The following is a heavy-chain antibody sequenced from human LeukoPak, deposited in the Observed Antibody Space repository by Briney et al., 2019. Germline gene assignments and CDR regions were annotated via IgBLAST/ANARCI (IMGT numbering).Heavy chain of an antibody. Sequence: GGSLRLSCSASGFTFSAYTMHWVRQAPGKGLESVSAISSNGALTYYADSVKGRFTISRDNSKNTLYLQMSSLRAEDTAVYHCARHCCSGPAKRVFDIWGQGTMVTVSS. CDR3: ARHCCSGPAKRVFDI. CDR1: GFTFSAYT. V-gene: IGHV3-64*04. CDR2: ISSNGALT. J-gene: IGHJ3*02. D-gene: IGHD2-15*01.